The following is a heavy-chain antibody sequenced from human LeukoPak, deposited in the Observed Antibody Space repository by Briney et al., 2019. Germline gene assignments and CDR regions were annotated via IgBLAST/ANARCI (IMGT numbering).Heavy chain of an antibody. J-gene: IGHJ2*01. Sequence: SETLSLTCAVYGGSFSDYYWNWIRQPPGKGLEWIEEINHSGSTNYNPSLKSRVTISVDTSKNQFSLKLSSVTAADTAVYYCARKGTTGTTLAYFDLWGRGTLVTVSS. V-gene: IGHV4-34*01. CDR3: ARKGTTGTTLAYFDL. CDR2: INHSGST. D-gene: IGHD1-1*01. CDR1: GGSFSDYY.